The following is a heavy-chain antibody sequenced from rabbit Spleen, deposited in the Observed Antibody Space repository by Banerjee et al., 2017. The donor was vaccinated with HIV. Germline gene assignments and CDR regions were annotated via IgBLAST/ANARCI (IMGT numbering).Heavy chain of an antibody. Sequence: QEQLVESGGGLVQPGGSLKLSCKASGFDFSSYGVSWVRQAPGKGLEWIGCINSGSSGTTFSASWAKGRFTISRSSSTTVTLQMTSLTAADTATYFCARDTASSFSSYGMDLWGPGTLVTV. CDR3: ARDTASSFSSYGMDL. CDR2: INSGSSGTT. J-gene: IGHJ6*01. D-gene: IGHD8-1*01. V-gene: IGHV1S45*01. CDR1: GFDFSSYG.